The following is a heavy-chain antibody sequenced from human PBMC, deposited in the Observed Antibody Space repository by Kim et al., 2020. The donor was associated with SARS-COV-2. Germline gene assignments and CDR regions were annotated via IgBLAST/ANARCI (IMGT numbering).Heavy chain of an antibody. Sequence: ADSVRGRFTIYRDNAKSRLYLHMNSRRAEDTAVYYCARAYGSVGSWFDPWGQGTLVTVSS. V-gene: IGHV3-30*13. D-gene: IGHD3-10*01. CDR3: ARAYGSVGSWFDP. J-gene: IGHJ5*02.